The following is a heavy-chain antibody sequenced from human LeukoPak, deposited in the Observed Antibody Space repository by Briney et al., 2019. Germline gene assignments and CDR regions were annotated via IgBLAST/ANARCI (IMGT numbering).Heavy chain of an antibody. CDR3: AKSAPSKY. Sequence: GGSLRLSCAASGFTFSSYSMSWVRQAPGKGLEWVSHIISSAASTDYADSVKGRLTISRDNSKNTLYLQMTSLRAEDTAVYYCAKSAPSKYWGQGTLVTVSS. V-gene: IGHV3-23*01. CDR1: GFTFSSYS. J-gene: IGHJ4*02. D-gene: IGHD4-4*01. CDR2: IISSAAST.